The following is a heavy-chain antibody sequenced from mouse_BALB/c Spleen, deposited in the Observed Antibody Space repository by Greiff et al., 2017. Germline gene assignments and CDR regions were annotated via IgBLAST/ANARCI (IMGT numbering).Heavy chain of an antibody. CDR3: ARGYETTQFAD. V-gene: IGHV4-1*02. D-gene: IGHD2-14*01. J-gene: IGHJ3*01. CDR1: GFAFSSYW. CDR2: INPDSSTI. Sequence: DVMLVESGGGLVQPGGSLKLSCAASGFAFSSYWMSWVRQAPGKGLEWIGEINPDSSTINYTPSLKDKFIISRDNAKNTLYLQRSKVRSEDTALYYCARGYETTQFADWGQGTLVTVSA.